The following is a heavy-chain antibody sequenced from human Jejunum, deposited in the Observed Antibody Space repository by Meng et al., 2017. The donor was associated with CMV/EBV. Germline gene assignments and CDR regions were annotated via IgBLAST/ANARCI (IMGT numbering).Heavy chain of an antibody. V-gene: IGHV1-2*02. CDR3: ARFIPAPQGGDY. D-gene: IGHD6-6*01. CDR1: ASTFTDYY. Sequence: ASASTFTDYYIHWVRPAPGQGLEWMGWLNPNTGGTVYAPNFQGRVTMTRYTSFSTAYLEMNSLTSDDTAVYYCARFIPAPQGGDYWGQGTLVTVSS. CDR2: LNPNTGGT. J-gene: IGHJ4*02.